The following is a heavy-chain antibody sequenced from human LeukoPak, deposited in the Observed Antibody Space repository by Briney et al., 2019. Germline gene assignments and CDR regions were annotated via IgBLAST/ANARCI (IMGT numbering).Heavy chain of an antibody. D-gene: IGHD1-26*01. CDR2: ISAYNGNT. CDR1: GYTFTSYG. Sequence: GASVKVSCKASGYTFTSYGISWVRQAPGQGLEWMGWISAYNGNTNYAQKLQGRVTMTRDMSTSTVYMELGSLRSEDTAVYYCARDEGESGSYLGAIVDPWGQGTLVTVSS. V-gene: IGHV1-18*01. J-gene: IGHJ5*02. CDR3: ARDEGESGSYLGAIVDP.